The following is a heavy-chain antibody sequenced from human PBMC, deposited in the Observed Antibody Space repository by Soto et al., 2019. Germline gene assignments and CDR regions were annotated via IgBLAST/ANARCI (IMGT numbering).Heavy chain of an antibody. Sequence: EVQLAESGGGLAQPGGSLRLSCVGSGFTFSSFEMNWVRQTPGKGLEWLSYIGRSGETIYHADSVKGRFTISRDNAKSSLFLQMNGLRDEDTGIYYCARDSRGGAARRPTFYYWGRGTLVTVSS. CDR2: IGRSGETI. CDR1: GFTFSSFE. V-gene: IGHV3-48*03. D-gene: IGHD6-6*01. CDR3: ARDSRGGAARRPTFYY. J-gene: IGHJ4*02.